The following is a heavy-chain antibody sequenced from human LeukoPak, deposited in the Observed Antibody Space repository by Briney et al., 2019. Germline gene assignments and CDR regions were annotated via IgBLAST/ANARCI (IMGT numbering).Heavy chain of an antibody. CDR2: VYYTGTT. CDR3: VRNPGAKYYFDY. D-gene: IGHD1-26*01. CDR1: GDSLFGNTYY. J-gene: IGHJ4*02. V-gene: IGHV4-39*07. Sequence: SETLSFTCIVSGDSLFGNTYYWGWLRQPPGKELEWIASVYYTGTTYYNPSLRSRVTMSVDTSQNQFSLRLTSVTAADTAVYYCVRNPGAKYYFDYWGQGTLVSVSS.